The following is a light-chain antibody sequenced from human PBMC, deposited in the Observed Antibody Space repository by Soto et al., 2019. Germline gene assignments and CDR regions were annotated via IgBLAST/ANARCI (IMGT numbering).Light chain of an antibody. CDR1: QSISSW. Sequence: DIQMTQSPSTLSASVGDRVTIPCRASQSISSWLAWYQQKPGKAPKLLIYDASSLESGVPSRFSGSGSGTEFTLTISSLQPDDFATYYCQQYNSYQGTFGQGTKVEIK. CDR3: QQYNSYQGT. V-gene: IGKV1-5*01. CDR2: DAS. J-gene: IGKJ1*01.